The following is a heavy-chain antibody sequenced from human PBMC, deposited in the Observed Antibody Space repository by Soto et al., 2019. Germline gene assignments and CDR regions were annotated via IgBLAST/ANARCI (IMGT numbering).Heavy chain of an antibody. D-gene: IGHD2-8*01. CDR3: ARHEGNGNVWPLDY. Sequence: SETLSLTCTVSGDSIGTTHSYWAWIRQSPGKGLEWIGNIHYSGSTYYMPSLRSRVTLSVDTSKNQYSLRLTSVTAEDTAVYYCARHEGNGNVWPLDYWGQGILVTVSS. J-gene: IGHJ4*02. CDR1: GDSIGTTHSY. V-gene: IGHV4-39*01. CDR2: IHYSGST.